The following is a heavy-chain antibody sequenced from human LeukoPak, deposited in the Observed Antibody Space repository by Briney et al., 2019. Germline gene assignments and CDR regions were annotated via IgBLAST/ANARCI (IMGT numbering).Heavy chain of an antibody. V-gene: IGHV3-23*01. Sequence: GGSLRLSCAASGFTFSSFGMSWVRQAPGKGLEWVSAISSTGGTAYYADSVKGRFTISRDNSKNTLYLQMNSLRAEDTAIYYCAKNGDRGAYCSGGSCYPYYYYNMDVWGKGTTVTISS. CDR1: GFTFSSFG. CDR3: AKNGDRGAYCSGGSCYPYYYYNMDV. CDR2: ISSTGGTA. J-gene: IGHJ6*03. D-gene: IGHD2-15*01.